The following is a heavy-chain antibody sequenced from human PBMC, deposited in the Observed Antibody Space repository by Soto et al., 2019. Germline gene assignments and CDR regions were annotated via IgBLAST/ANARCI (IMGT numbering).Heavy chain of an antibody. CDR3: ARWEEMTTVTTTAFCMDV. Sequence: SVKFSCKASGYTFTSYGISWLRQAPGQGLEWMGWISAYNGNTNYAQKLQGRVTMTTDTSTSTAYMELRSLRSDDTAVYYCARWEEMTTVTTTAFCMDVWGQGTTVTV. D-gene: IGHD4-4*01. CDR2: ISAYNGNT. J-gene: IGHJ6*02. V-gene: IGHV1-18*04. CDR1: GYTFTSYG.